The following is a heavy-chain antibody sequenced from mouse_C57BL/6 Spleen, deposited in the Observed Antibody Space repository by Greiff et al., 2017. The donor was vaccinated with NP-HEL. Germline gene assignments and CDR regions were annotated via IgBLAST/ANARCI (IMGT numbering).Heavy chain of an antibody. CDR1: GYTFTSYW. CDR2: IHPNSGST. J-gene: IGHJ4*01. V-gene: IGHV1-64*01. D-gene: IGHD2-3*01. CDR3: ARKDGYYVNYYAMDY. Sequence: VQLQQSGAELVKPGASVKLSCKASGYTFTSYWMHWVKQRPGQGLEWIGMIHPNSGSTNYNEKFKSKATLTVDKSSSTAYMQLSSLTSEDSAVYYCARKDGYYVNYYAMDYWGQGTSVTVSS.